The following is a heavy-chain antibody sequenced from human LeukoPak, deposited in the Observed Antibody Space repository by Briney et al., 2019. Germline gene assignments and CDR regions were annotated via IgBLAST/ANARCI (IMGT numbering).Heavy chain of an antibody. CDR3: AKTGGIAARVGWFDP. D-gene: IGHD6-6*01. CDR2: IIPIFGTA. J-gene: IGHJ5*02. V-gene: IGHV1-69*05. Sequence: ASVKVSCKASGGTFSSYAISWVRQAPGQGLEWMGGIIPIFGTANYAQKFQGRVTITTDESTSTAYMELSSLTSEDTAVYYCAKTGGIAARVGWFDPWGQGTLVTVSS. CDR1: GGTFSSYA.